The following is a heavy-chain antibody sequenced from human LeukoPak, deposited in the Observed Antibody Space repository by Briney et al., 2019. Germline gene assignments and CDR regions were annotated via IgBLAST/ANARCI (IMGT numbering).Heavy chain of an antibody. V-gene: IGHV3-30*03. J-gene: IGHJ5*02. CDR1: GFTFSSYG. D-gene: IGHD1-26*01. CDR2: ISYDGSNK. CDR3: ARGVGAPLS. Sequence: GRSLRLSCAASGFTFSSYGMHWVRQAPGKGLEWVAVISYDGSNKYYADSVKGRFTISRDNSKNTLYLQMNSLRAEDTAVYYCARGVGAPLSWGQGTLVTVSS.